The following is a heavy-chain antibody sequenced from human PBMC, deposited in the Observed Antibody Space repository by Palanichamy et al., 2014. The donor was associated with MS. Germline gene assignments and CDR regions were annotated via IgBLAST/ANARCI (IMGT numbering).Heavy chain of an antibody. Sequence: EVRLVQSGAEVKKPGESLKISCKGSGYSFASNWIAWVRQMPGKGLELMGIIFPADSDTRYSPSFQGQVTISADKSISTAFLQWSSLKASDTTMYYCARSRHFDYWGQGTLVTVSS. V-gene: IGHV5-51*01. CDR3: ARSRHFDY. J-gene: IGHJ4*02. CDR2: IFPADSDT. CDR1: GYSFASNW.